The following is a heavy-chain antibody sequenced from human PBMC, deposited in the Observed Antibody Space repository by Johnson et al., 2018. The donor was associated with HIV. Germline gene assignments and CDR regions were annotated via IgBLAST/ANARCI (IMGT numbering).Heavy chain of an antibody. D-gene: IGHD2-15*01. Sequence: VQLVESGGGLVQPGGSLRLSCAASGFTVSSNYMSWVRQAPGKGLEWVSVIYSGGSTYYADPVKGRFTISRDNYKNTLYLQMNSLRAEDTAVYYVRVVGDAFDIWGQGTMVTVSS. CDR3: RVVGDAFDI. CDR1: GFTVSSNY. J-gene: IGHJ3*02. CDR2: IYSGGST. V-gene: IGHV3-66*01.